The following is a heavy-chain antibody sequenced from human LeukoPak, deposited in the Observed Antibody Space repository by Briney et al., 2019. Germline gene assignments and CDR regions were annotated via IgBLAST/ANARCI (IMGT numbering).Heavy chain of an antibody. J-gene: IGHJ4*02. V-gene: IGHV1-46*01. CDR2: INPSGGST. Sequence: ASVKVSFKASGYTFTSYYMHWVRQAPGQGLEWMGIINPSGGSTSYAQKFQGRVTMTRDTSTSTVYMELSSLRSEDTAVYYCARASHCGGDCYLNYFDYWGQGTLVTVSS. D-gene: IGHD2-21*02. CDR3: ARASHCGGDCYLNYFDY. CDR1: GYTFTSYY.